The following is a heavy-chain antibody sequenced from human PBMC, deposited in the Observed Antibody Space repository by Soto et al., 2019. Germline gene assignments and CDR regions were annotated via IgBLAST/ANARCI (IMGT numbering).Heavy chain of an antibody. CDR3: AIGNLVVVPAAPYWFDP. J-gene: IGHJ5*02. Sequence: GESLKISCKGSGYSFTSYWIGWVRAMPGKGLEWMGIIYPCDSDTRYSPSFQGRVTISADKSISTAYLQRSSLKASDTAMYYCAIGNLVVVPAAPYWFDPWGQGTLVTVPS. V-gene: IGHV5-51*01. D-gene: IGHD2-2*01. CDR1: GYSFTSYW. CDR2: IYPCDSDT.